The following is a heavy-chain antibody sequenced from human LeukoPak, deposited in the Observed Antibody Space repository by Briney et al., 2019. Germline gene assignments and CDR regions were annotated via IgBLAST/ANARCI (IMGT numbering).Heavy chain of an antibody. CDR3: ARGQNYYDSSGPATYYFVY. Sequence: GGSLRLSCAASGFIFSSYAMSWVRQAPGKGLEWVSGISGSGSSADYADSVKGRVTISRDNSKNTLYLQMNSLRVEDTAVFYCARGQNYYDSSGPATYYFVYWGQGTLVTVSS. D-gene: IGHD3-22*01. CDR1: GFIFSSYA. J-gene: IGHJ4*02. CDR2: ISGSGSSA. V-gene: IGHV3-23*01.